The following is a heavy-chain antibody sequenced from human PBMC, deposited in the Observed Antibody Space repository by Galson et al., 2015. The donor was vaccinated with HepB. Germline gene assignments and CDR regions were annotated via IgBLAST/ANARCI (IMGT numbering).Heavy chain of an antibody. CDR2: ISWDGGST. D-gene: IGHD3-10*01. CDR3: AKDFDYYGSGSYGENYFDY. Sequence: SLRLSCAASGFTFDDYTMHWVRQAPGKGLEWVSLISWDGGSTYYADSVKGRFTISRDNSKNSLYLQMNSLRTEDTALYYCAKDFDYYGSGSYGENYFDYWGQGTLVTVSS. CDR1: GFTFDDYT. V-gene: IGHV3-43*01. J-gene: IGHJ4*02.